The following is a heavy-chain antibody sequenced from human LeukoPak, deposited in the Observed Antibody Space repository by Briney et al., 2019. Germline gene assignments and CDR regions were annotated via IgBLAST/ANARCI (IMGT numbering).Heavy chain of an antibody. CDR3: VQVTPAYSYMDV. Sequence: SETLSLTHAVYGYYIISGYHWGWIRQPPGKGLEWIGSIYHSGSTYYKPSLKSRVTISIDTSKNHFSLKLSSVTAADTAVYYCVQVTPAYSYMDVWGKGTTVTVSS. CDR1: GYYIISGYH. J-gene: IGHJ6*03. D-gene: IGHD2-21*02. CDR2: IYHSGST. V-gene: IGHV4-38-2*01.